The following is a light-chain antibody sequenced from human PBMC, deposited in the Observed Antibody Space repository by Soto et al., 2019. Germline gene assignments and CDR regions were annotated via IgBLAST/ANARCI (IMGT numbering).Light chain of an antibody. V-gene: IGLV2-8*01. Sequence: QSALTQPPSASGSPGQSVTISCTGTSSDVGGYNYVSWYQQHPGKAPKLMIYEVSKRPSGVPDRFSGCKSGNTASLTVSGLQDEDEADYYCSSYAGGNNLVFGGGTKVTVL. CDR3: SSYAGGNNLV. CDR2: EVS. J-gene: IGLJ2*01. CDR1: SSDVGGYNY.